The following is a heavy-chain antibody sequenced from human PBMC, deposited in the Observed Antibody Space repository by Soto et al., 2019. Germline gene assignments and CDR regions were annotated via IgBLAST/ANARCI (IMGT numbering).Heavy chain of an antibody. CDR3: ARGSSSWFGNWFDP. CDR2: MNPNSGNT. CDR1: GYTFTSYD. V-gene: IGHV1-8*01. D-gene: IGHD6-13*01. Sequence: GASVKVSCKASGYTFTSYDINWVRQATGQGLEWMGWMNPNSGNTGYAQKFQGRVTMTRNTSISTAYMELSSLRSEDTAVYYCARGSSSWFGNWFDPWGQGTLVTVSS. J-gene: IGHJ5*02.